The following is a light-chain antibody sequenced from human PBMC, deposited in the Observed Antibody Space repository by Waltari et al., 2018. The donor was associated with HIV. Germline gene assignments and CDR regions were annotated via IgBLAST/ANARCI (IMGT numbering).Light chain of an antibody. Sequence: SYELTQPLSVSVALGQTARITSGGNNIGSKNVHWYQQKPGPSPVLVIYSDSNRPSGIPERFSGANSVNTATLTISRAQAGDEADYYCQVWDSVTVVFGGGTKLTVL. CDR2: SDS. V-gene: IGLV3-9*01. CDR3: QVWDSVTVV. J-gene: IGLJ2*01. CDR1: NIGSKN.